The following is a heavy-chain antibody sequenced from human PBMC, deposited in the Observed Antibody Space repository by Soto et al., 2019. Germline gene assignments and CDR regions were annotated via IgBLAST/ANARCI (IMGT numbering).Heavy chain of an antibody. CDR1: GLPFGDNW. Sequence: EVQLVESGGGLVQPGGSRRLSCAASGLPFGDNWMHWVRQAPGKGLVWVSGISNDGSDTTYADSVRGRFTVSRDNAKNTLYLQMNSLRAEDTAVYYCARDSYSSATHWGHGTLVTVSS. CDR3: ARDSYSSATH. CDR2: ISNDGSDT. V-gene: IGHV3-74*01. J-gene: IGHJ4*01. D-gene: IGHD4-4*01.